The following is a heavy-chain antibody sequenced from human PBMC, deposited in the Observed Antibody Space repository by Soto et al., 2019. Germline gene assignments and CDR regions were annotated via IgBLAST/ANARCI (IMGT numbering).Heavy chain of an antibody. Sequence: RASVKVSCKASGYTFTSYAMHWVRQAPGQRLEWMGWINAGNGNTKYSQKFQGRVTITRDTSASTAYMELSSLRSEDTAVYYCARDQSIAAAGTWYYYGMDVWGQGTTVTVSS. CDR1: GYTFTSYA. CDR3: ARDQSIAAAGTWYYYGMDV. J-gene: IGHJ6*02. CDR2: INAGNGNT. D-gene: IGHD6-13*01. V-gene: IGHV1-3*01.